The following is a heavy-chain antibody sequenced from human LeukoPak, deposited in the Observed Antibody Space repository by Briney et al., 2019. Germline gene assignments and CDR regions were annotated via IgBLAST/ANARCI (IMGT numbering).Heavy chain of an antibody. J-gene: IGHJ1*01. Sequence: PGRSLRLSCAASGFTFSSYAMHWVRQAPGKGLEWVAVISYDGSNKYYADSVKGRFTISRDNSKNTLYLQMNSLRAEDTAVYYCAREKGLCGSTSCYPQYFQHWGQGTLVTVSS. D-gene: IGHD2-2*01. CDR3: AREKGLCGSTSCYPQYFQH. V-gene: IGHV3-30-3*01. CDR1: GFTFSSYA. CDR2: ISYDGSNK.